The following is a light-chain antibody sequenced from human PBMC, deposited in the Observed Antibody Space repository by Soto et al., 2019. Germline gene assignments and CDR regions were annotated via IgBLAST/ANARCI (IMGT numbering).Light chain of an antibody. CDR3: QQYVSPPIT. CDR2: GAS. Sequence: EIVLTQSPGTLSLYPGERATLSCMASQSVTSTSLGWYQQKRGQAPSLXSYGASSRATGIPDRFSGSGSGTDFTLTISRLEPEDFEVYYCQQYVSPPITFGQGTRLEIK. J-gene: IGKJ5*01. V-gene: IGKV3-20*01. CDR1: QSVTSTS.